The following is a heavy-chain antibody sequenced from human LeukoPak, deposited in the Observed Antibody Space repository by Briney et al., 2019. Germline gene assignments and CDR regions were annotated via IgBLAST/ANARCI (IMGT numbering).Heavy chain of an antibody. D-gene: IGHD2-2*01. Sequence: ASVKVSCKASGYTFTSYGISWVRQAPGQGLEWMGWISAYNGNTNYAQKFQGRVTMTRDTSISTAYMELSRLRSDDTAVYYCAREVVPAATYMDVWGKGTTVTISS. CDR2: ISAYNGNT. CDR1: GYTFTSYG. J-gene: IGHJ6*03. V-gene: IGHV1-18*01. CDR3: AREVVPAATYMDV.